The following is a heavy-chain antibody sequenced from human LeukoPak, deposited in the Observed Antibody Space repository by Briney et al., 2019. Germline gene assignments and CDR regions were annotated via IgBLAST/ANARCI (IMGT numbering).Heavy chain of an antibody. D-gene: IGHD6-19*01. CDR3: ARFKRAGGWSYFDY. CDR2: IYNSGST. J-gene: IGHJ4*02. Sequence: SETLSLTCTVSGGSISIYYWSWIRQPPGKGLEWLGHIYNSGSTNYSPSLKSRVTISVDTSKNQFSLKLSSVTAADTAVYYCARFKRAGGWSYFDYWGQGTLVTVSS. V-gene: IGHV4-59*01. CDR1: GGSISIYY.